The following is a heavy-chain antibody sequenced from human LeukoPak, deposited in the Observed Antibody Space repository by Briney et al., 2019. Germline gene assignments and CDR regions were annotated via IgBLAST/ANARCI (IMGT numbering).Heavy chain of an antibody. Sequence: SETLSLTCTVSGGSISNYYWSWIRQSPEKGLEWIGYIHDSGSTNYNPSLKSRVTISVDTSKNQFSLKLSSVTAADTAVYYCARLDAAAGRYLQFFYWGQGTLVTASS. J-gene: IGHJ4*02. CDR2: IHDSGST. V-gene: IGHV4-59*08. D-gene: IGHD5-24*01. CDR3: ARLDAAAGRYLQFFY. CDR1: GGSISNYY.